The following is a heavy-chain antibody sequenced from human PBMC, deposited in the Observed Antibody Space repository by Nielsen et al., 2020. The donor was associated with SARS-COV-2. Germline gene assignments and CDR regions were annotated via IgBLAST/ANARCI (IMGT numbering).Heavy chain of an antibody. V-gene: IGHV3-33*01. CDR2: IWYDGSNK. CDR1: GFTFSIYG. D-gene: IGHD1-1*01. J-gene: IGHJ3*02. Sequence: LSLTCAASGFTFSIYGMHCVRQASGKGLVWGAVIWYDGSNKYYADSVKGRFTIYRDNSKNTLYLQMNSLRAEDTAVYYCARDRERGAFDIWGQGTMVTVSS. CDR3: ARDRERGAFDI.